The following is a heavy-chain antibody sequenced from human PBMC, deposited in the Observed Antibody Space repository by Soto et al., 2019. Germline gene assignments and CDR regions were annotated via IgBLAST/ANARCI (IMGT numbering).Heavy chain of an antibody. D-gene: IGHD1-26*01. CDR2: IYFSGGT. V-gene: IGHV4-31*03. CDR1: GGSIRSSSHY. CDR3: ARGVGHQSGDSHFWYFDL. Sequence: QVQLQESGPGLVEPSQTLSLTCTVSGGSIRSSSHYWSWLRHHPGTRLEWIGFIYFSGGTFYNPSRKIRVTISLEASRNQVCLGLTSVTPADTAMYFCARGVGHQSGDSHFWYFDLRGRGTQVAVSS. J-gene: IGHJ2*01.